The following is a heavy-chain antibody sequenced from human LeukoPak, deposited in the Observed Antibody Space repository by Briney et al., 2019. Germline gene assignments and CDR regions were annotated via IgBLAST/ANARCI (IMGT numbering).Heavy chain of an antibody. CDR3: ARERTTIMSGTAIGGY. CDR1: GSTFSSYW. CDR2: INTDGGST. Sequence: GGSLRLSCAASGSTFSSYWMHWVRQAPGKGLVWVSRINTDGGSTSYADSVKGRFTISRDNAKNTLYLQMNSLRAEDTAVYYCARERTTIMSGTAIGGYWGQGTLVTVSS. V-gene: IGHV3-74*01. D-gene: IGHD4-11*01. J-gene: IGHJ4*02.